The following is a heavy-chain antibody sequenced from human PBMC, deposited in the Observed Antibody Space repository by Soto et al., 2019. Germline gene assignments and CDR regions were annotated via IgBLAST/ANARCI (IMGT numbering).Heavy chain of an antibody. CDR2: ISGSGGST. D-gene: IGHD5-18*01. J-gene: IGHJ6*02. Sequence: GGSLRLSFAASGFTFSSYAMSWVRQAPGKGLEWVSAISGSGGSTYYADSVKGRFTISRDNSKNTLYLQMNSLRSEDTALYYCATKTALVPDHYYYYYGMDVCGQGTTVTVSS. V-gene: IGHV3-23*01. CDR3: ATKTALVPDHYYYYYGMDV. CDR1: GFTFSSYA.